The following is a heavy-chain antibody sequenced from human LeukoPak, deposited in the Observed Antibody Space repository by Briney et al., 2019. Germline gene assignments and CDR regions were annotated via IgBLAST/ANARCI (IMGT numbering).Heavy chain of an antibody. D-gene: IGHD2-15*01. CDR1: GFTFSSYA. V-gene: IGHV3-30-3*01. Sequence: GGSLRLSCAASGFTFSSYAMHWVRQAPGKGLEWVAVISYDGSNKYYADSVKGRFTISRDNSKNTLYLQMNSLGAEDTAVYYCASSIVVVVAAFDYWGQGTLVTVSS. J-gene: IGHJ4*02. CDR3: ASSIVVVVAAFDY. CDR2: ISYDGSNK.